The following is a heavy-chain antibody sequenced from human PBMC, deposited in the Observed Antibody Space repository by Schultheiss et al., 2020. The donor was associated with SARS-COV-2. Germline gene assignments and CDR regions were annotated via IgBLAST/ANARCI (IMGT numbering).Heavy chain of an antibody. Sequence: GESLKISCAASGFTFSSYSMNWVRQAPGKGLEWVSSISSSSSYIYYADSVKGRFTISRDNAKNSLYLQMNSLRAEDTAVYYCARAMESGSYYNGGMDVWGQGTTVTVSS. D-gene: IGHD3-10*01. CDR1: GFTFSSYS. CDR3: ARAMESGSYYNGGMDV. CDR2: ISSSSSYI. V-gene: IGHV3-21*01. J-gene: IGHJ6*02.